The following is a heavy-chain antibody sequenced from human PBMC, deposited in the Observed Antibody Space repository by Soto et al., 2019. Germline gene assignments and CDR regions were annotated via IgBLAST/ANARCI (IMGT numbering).Heavy chain of an antibody. J-gene: IGHJ4*02. V-gene: IGHV1-8*01. CDR2: MNPNSGNT. Sequence: XSVKVSFKASGYTPTSYDMNWVRQATGQWPEWMGWMNPNSGNTGYAQKFQGRVTMTRNTSISTPYMELSSLRSEDTAVYYCARGRDIGYYDSSGLYYFDYWGQGTLVTVSS. CDR3: ARGRDIGYYDSSGLYYFDY. CDR1: GYTPTSYD. D-gene: IGHD3-22*01.